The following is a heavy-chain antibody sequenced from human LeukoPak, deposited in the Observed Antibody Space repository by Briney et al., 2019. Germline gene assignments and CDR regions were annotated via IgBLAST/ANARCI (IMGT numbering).Heavy chain of an antibody. V-gene: IGHV1-8*01. J-gene: IGHJ4*02. CDR3: ARVGATAPVDDY. CDR2: MNPNSGNT. CDR1: GYTFTSYD. Sequence: ASVKVSCKASGYTFTSYDINWVQQATGQGLEWMGWMNPNSGNTGYAQKFQGRVTMTRNTSISTAYMELSSLRSEDTAVYYCARVGATAPVDDYWGQGTLVTVSS. D-gene: IGHD1-26*01.